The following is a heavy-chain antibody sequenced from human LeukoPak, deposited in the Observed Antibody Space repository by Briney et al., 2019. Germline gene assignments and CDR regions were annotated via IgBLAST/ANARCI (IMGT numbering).Heavy chain of an antibody. CDR3: ASLWAHYDSSPLTDYYGMDV. CDR2: ISNSGGST. D-gene: IGHD3-22*01. V-gene: IGHV3-23*01. J-gene: IGHJ6*02. Sequence: GGSLRLSCAVSGFTFTTYAMSWVRQAPGKGLEWISAISNSGGSTYCADSVRGRFTISRDNSKNTLFLQMNSLRGEDTAVYYCASLWAHYDSSPLTDYYGMDVWGQGTTVTVSS. CDR1: GFTFTTYA.